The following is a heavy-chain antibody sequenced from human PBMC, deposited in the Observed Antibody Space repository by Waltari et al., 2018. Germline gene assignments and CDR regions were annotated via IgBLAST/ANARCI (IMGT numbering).Heavy chain of an antibody. CDR3: ARDLSLVFDFGVVRWFDP. CDR2: IYHSRRT. V-gene: IGHV4-4*02. D-gene: IGHD3-3*01. CDR1: GGSISSSNW. Sequence: QVQLQESGPGLVKPSGTLSLTCAVSGGSISSSNWWSWVRQPPGKGLEWIGEIYHSRRTNYTPSLKSRVPISVDKSKNQVSLKLSSVTAADTAVYYCARDLSLVFDFGVVRWFDPWGQGTLVTVSS. J-gene: IGHJ5*02.